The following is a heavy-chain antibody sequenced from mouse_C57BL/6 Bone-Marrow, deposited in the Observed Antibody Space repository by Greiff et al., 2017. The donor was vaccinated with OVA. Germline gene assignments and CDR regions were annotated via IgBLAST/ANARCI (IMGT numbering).Heavy chain of an antibody. Sequence: EVQLQQSGPELVKPGASVKMSCKASGYTFTDYNMHWVKQSHGKSLEWIGYINPNNGGTSYNQKFKGKATLTVNKSSSTAYMELRSLTSEDSAVYYCAREAVVARQLRLHAMDYWGQGTSVTVSS. CDR2: INPNNGGT. CDR1: GYTFTDYN. J-gene: IGHJ4*01. D-gene: IGHD3-2*02. V-gene: IGHV1-22*01. CDR3: AREAVVARQLRLHAMDY.